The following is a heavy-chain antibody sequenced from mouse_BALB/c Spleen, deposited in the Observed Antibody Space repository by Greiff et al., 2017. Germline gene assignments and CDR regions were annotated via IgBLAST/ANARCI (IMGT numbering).Heavy chain of an antibody. V-gene: IGHV5-17*02. CDR1: GFTFSSFG. Sequence: EVQVVESGGGLVQPGGSRKLSCAASGFTFSSFGMHWVRQAPEKGLEWVAYISSGSSTIYYADTVKGRFTISRDNPKNTLFLQMTSRRSEDTAMYYCARSGQLGLRAWFAYWGQGTLVTVSA. CDR3: ARSGQLGLRAWFAY. D-gene: IGHD3-2*01. J-gene: IGHJ3*01. CDR2: ISSGSSTI.